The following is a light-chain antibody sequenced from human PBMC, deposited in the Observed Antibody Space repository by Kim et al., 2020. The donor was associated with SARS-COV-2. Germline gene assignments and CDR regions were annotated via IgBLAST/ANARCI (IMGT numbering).Light chain of an antibody. J-gene: IGLJ2*01. Sequence: AWGQTVRFTGQGDSRRSYLASWYQQKPGQAPLLVINARNKRPSGIPYRFSGSTSGNTASLTITGAQAEDEADYYCNSRDSSGDHLLFGGGTQLTVL. V-gene: IGLV3-19*01. CDR3: NSRDSSGDHLL. CDR2: ARN. CDR1: SRRSYL.